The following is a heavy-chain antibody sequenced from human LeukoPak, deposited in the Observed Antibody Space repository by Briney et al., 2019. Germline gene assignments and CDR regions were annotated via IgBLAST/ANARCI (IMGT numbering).Heavy chain of an antibody. CDR1: RYTFTNYG. CDR3: ARDHSSSAQLFDY. D-gene: IGHD6-13*01. J-gene: IGHJ4*02. Sequence: ASVKVSCKASRYTFTNYGFSWVRQAPGHGLEWRGWISVYNGDTHYAQTLQGRVTLTTDTSTATAYMELRSLRSDDTAVYYCARDHSSSAQLFDYWGQGALVTVSS. CDR2: ISVYNGDT. V-gene: IGHV1-18*01.